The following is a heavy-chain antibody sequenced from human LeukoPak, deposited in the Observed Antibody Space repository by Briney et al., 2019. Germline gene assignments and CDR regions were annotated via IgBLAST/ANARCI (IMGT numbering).Heavy chain of an antibody. CDR3: ARGIVGAREYYFDY. V-gene: IGHV3-48*03. Sequence: GGSLRLSCAASGFTFSSYEMNWVRQAPGKGLEWVSYISSSGSTIYYADSVKGRFTISRDNAKNSLYLQMNSLRAEDTAVYYCARGIVGAREYYFDYWGQGTLVTVSS. CDR1: GFTFSSYE. D-gene: IGHD1-26*01. CDR2: ISSSGSTI. J-gene: IGHJ4*02.